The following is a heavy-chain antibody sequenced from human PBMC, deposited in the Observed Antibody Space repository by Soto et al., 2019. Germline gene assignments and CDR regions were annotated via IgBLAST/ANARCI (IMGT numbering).Heavy chain of an antibody. J-gene: IGHJ4*02. V-gene: IGHV4-39*01. CDR3: ARQDYDFWSGNFDY. D-gene: IGHD3-3*01. CDR1: GASISSSRYY. Sequence: QLQLQESGPGQVKPSETLSLTCTVSGASISSSRYYWGWIRQPPGKGLEWIGSIYYSGSTFYNPSLESLVTISVDTSKNQFSLKLRSVTAADTAVYYCARQDYDFWSGNFDYWGQGTLVTVSS. CDR2: IYYSGST.